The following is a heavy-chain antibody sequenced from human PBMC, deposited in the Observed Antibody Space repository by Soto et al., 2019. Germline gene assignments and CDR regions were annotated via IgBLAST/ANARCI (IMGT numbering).Heavy chain of an antibody. CDR3: ARERWLQTNRYYGMDV. V-gene: IGHV6-1*01. CDR1: GDSVSSNSAA. J-gene: IGHJ6*02. Sequence: SQTLSLTCAISGDSVSSNSAAWNWIRQSPSRGLEWLGRTYYRSKWYNDYAVSVKNRLTINPDTSKNQFSLQLNSVTPEDTAVYYCARERWLQTNRYYGMDVWGQGTTVTVSS. CDR2: TYYRSKWYN. D-gene: IGHD5-12*01.